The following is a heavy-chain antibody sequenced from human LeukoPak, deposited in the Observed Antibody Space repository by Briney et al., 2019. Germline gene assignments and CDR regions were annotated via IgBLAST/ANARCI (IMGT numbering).Heavy chain of an antibody. CDR1: GFTFDDYA. V-gene: IGHV3-9*01. CDR2: ISWNSGSI. Sequence: QPGRSLRLSCAASGFTFDDYAMHCVRQAPGKGLEWVSGISWNSGSIGYADSVKGRFTISRDNAKNSLYLQMNSLRAEDTALYYCATDPVGYSGSQTGYWGQGTLVTVSS. J-gene: IGHJ4*02. CDR3: ATDPVGYSGSQTGY. D-gene: IGHD1-26*01.